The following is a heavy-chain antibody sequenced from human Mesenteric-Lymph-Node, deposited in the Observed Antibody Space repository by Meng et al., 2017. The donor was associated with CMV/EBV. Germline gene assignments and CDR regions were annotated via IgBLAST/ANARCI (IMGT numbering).Heavy chain of an antibody. CDR1: GGTFSSYA. D-gene: IGHD6-19*01. CDR2: IIPIFGTA. V-gene: IGHV1-69*05. Sequence: CKASGGTFSSYAISWVRQAPGQGLGWMGGIIPIFGTANYAQKFQGRVTITTDESTSTAYMELSSLRSEDTAVYYCALSGSGWYLFDYWGQGTLVTVSS. J-gene: IGHJ4*02. CDR3: ALSGSGWYLFDY.